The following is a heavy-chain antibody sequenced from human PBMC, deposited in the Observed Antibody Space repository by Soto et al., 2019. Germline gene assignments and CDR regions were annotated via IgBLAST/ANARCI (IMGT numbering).Heavy chain of an antibody. V-gene: IGHV3-72*01. J-gene: IGHJ3*02. D-gene: IGHD1-26*01. CDR3: ARDRSTGSYLAALDI. CDR2: TRNKANSYTT. Sequence: GGSLRLSCAASGFTFSDHYMDWVRQAPGKGLEWVGRTRNKANSYTTEYAASVKGRFTISRDDSKNSLYLQMNSLKTEDTAVYYCARDRSTGSYLAALDIWGQGTMVTVS. CDR1: GFTFSDHY.